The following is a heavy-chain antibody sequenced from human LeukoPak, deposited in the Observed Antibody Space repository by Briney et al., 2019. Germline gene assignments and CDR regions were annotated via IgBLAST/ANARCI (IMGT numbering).Heavy chain of an antibody. CDR3: TTRYYDFWSGPSDY. CDR1: GFTFSNAW. CDR2: IKSKTDGGTT. V-gene: IGHV3-15*01. Sequence: GGSLRLSCAASGFTFSNAWMSSVRQAPGKGLEWVGRIKSKTDGGTTDYAAPVKGRFTISRDDSKNTLYLQMNSLKTEDTAVYYCTTRYYDFWSGPSDYWGQGTLVTVSS. D-gene: IGHD3-3*01. J-gene: IGHJ4*02.